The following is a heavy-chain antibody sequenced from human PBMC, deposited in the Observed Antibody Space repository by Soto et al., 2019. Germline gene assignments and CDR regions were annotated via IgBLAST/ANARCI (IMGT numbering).Heavy chain of an antibody. CDR1: GGSISSSSYY. Sequence: PSETLSLTCTVSGGSISSSSYYWGWIRQPPGKGLEWIGSIYYSGSTYYNPSLKSRVTISVDTSKNQFSLKLSSLTAADTAVYYCARHTFDEPAGLTSFFTGGRYYGMDVWGQGTTVTVSS. CDR2: IYYSGST. V-gene: IGHV4-39*01. D-gene: IGHD3-16*01. CDR3: ARHTFDEPAGLTSFFTGGRYYGMDV. J-gene: IGHJ6*02.